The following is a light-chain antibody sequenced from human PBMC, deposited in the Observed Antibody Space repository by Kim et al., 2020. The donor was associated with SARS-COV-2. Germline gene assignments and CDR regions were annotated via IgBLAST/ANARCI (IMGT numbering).Light chain of an antibody. CDR1: SSNIGAGYD. J-gene: IGLJ2*01. CDR2: GNS. V-gene: IGLV1-40*01. Sequence: GRRVTISATGNSSNIGAGYDVHWYQQLPGTAPKLLIYGNSNRPSGVPDRFSGSKSGTSASLAITGLQAEDEADYYCQSYDSSLSVVFGGGTQLTVL. CDR3: QSYDSSLSVV.